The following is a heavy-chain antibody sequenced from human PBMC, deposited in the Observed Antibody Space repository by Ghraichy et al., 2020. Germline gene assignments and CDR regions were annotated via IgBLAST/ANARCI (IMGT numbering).Heavy chain of an antibody. D-gene: IGHD3-3*01. V-gene: IGHV3-53*01. J-gene: IGHJ3*02. CDR3: ARSPITIFGVVTLGAFDI. CDR1: GFTVSSNY. CDR2: IYSGGST. Sequence: LSLTCAASGFTVSSNYMSWVRQAPGKGLEWVSVIYSGGSTYYADSVKGRFTISRDNSKNTLYLQMNSLRAEDTAVYYCARSPITIFGVVTLGAFDIWGQGTMVTVSS.